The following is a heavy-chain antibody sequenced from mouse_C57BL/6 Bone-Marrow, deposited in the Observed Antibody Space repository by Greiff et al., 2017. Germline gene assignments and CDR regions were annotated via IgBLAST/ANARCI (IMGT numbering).Heavy chain of an antibody. V-gene: IGHV5-4*01. CDR1: GFTFSSYA. Sequence: EVMLVESGGGLVKPGGSLKLSCAASGFTFSSYAMSWVRQTPEKRLEWVATISDGGSYTYYPDNVKGRFPISRDNAKNNLYLQMSHLKSEDTAMYYCARDSNYVDWYFDVWGTGTTVTVSS. CDR3: ARDSNYVDWYFDV. J-gene: IGHJ1*03. CDR2: ISDGGSYT. D-gene: IGHD2-5*01.